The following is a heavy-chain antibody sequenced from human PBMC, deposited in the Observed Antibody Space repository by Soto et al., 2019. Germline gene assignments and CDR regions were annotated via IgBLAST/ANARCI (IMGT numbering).Heavy chain of an antibody. CDR1: GYTFTSYG. CDR2: ISAYNGNT. Sequence: GASVKVSCKASGYTFTSYGISWVRQAPGQGLEWMGWISAYNGNTKYSQKFQGRVTITRDTSASTAYMELSSLRSEDTAVYYCSRDIRRSSSWYLEDRLDSYGMDVWGQGTTVTVSS. CDR3: SRDIRRSSSWYLEDRLDSYGMDV. J-gene: IGHJ6*02. V-gene: IGHV1-18*04. D-gene: IGHD6-13*01.